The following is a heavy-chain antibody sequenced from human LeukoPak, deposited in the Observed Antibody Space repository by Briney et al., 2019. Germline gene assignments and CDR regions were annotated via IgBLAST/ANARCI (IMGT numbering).Heavy chain of an antibody. CDR2: INPYNGKT. CDR1: GYTFSNYG. D-gene: IGHD5-12*01. Sequence: GASVKVSCKTCGYTFSNYGLSWVRQAPGQGLEWMGWINPYNGKTEYAQNYQGRVTMTTATATNTAYMELKSLRSDDTAVYYCARDREGYEWAIDYWGQGTLVTVSS. CDR3: ARDREGYEWAIDY. J-gene: IGHJ4*02. V-gene: IGHV1-18*04.